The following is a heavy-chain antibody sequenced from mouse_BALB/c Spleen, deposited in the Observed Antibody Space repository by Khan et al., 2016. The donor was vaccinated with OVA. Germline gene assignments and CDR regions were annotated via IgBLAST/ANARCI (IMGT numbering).Heavy chain of an antibody. J-gene: IGHJ3*01. CDR2: IYPGSNNT. V-gene: IGHV1-77*01. CDR1: GYTFTDYN. Sequence: QVQLKESGAELARPGASVKLSCKASGYTFTDYNINWVKQRTGQGLEWIGEIYPGSNNTYYNEKFKGKATLTADKSSSTAYMQLRSLTSEDSAVYFCAREWGAWFDYWGQGTLVTVSA. CDR3: AREWGAWFDY.